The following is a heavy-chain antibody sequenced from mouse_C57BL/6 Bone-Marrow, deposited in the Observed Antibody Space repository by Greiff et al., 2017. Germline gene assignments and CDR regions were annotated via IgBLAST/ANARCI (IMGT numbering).Heavy chain of an antibody. D-gene: IGHD1-1*01. CDR1: GYTFTSYG. V-gene: IGHV1-81*01. Sequence: VQLQQSGAELARPGASVKLSCKASGYTFTSYGISWVKQSTGQGLEWIGEIYPRSGNTYYNEKFKGKATLTADKSSSTAYMELRSLTSEDSAVYFCARGVYYGSSPAWFAYWGQGTLVTVSA. CDR2: IYPRSGNT. J-gene: IGHJ3*01. CDR3: ARGVYYGSSPAWFAY.